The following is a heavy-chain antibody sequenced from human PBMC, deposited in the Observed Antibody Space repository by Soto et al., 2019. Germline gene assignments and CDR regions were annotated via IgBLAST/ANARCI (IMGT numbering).Heavy chain of an antibody. V-gene: IGHV1-69*01. CDR3: AIRYSGSYHGVWFYP. Sequence: QVQLVQSGAEVKKHRSSVKVSCKASGGTFSRYAISWVRQAPGQGLEWMGGIIPIFGPANYAQKFQGRFTIAAVESTSTAYMELSSLRSEDTSVYYCAIRYSGSYHGVWFYPSGQGNLVTVSS. CDR2: IIPIFGPA. D-gene: IGHD1-26*01. J-gene: IGHJ5*02. CDR1: GGTFSRYA.